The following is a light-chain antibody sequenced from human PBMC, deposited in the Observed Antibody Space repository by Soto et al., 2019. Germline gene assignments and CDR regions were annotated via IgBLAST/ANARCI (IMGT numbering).Light chain of an antibody. CDR3: QSYDSSLSAVV. V-gene: IGLV1-40*01. CDR1: SCKIGADYD. CDR2: GNS. J-gene: IGLJ3*02. Sequence: QSVLTQPPSVSGAPGQRVTISCTGSSCKIGADYDVHWYQQLPGTAPKLLIYGNSNRPSGVPDRFSGSKSGTSASLAITGLQAEDEADYYCQSYDSSLSAVVFGGGTKVTVL.